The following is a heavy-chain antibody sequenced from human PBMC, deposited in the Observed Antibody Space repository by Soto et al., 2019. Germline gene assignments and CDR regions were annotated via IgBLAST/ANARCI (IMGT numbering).Heavy chain of an antibody. Sequence: QLQLQESGSGLVKPSQTLSLTCAVSGGSISSGGYSWSWIRQPPGKGLEWIGYIYHSGSPYYNPPLNSRATISVDRSKNQFSLQLSSVTAADTAVSYCATVPGPWGQGTLVTVSS. CDR2: IYHSGSP. J-gene: IGHJ5*02. CDR3: ATVPGP. CDR1: GGSISSGGYS. V-gene: IGHV4-30-2*01.